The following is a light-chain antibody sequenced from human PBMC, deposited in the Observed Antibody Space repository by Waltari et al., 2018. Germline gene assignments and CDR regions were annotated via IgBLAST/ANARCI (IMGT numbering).Light chain of an antibody. J-gene: IGLJ2*01. V-gene: IGLV1-44*01. CDR1: SSNIGRDI. CDR2: NNN. CDR3: AAWDDSLNGVV. Sequence: QSVLTQSPSASGTSGQRVTISCSGSSSNIGRDIVNWYRHLPGTAPKLLIYNNNQRPAGVPERFSGSKSDTSASLAIIGLQSEDEADYYCAAWDDSLNGVVFGGGTKLSVL.